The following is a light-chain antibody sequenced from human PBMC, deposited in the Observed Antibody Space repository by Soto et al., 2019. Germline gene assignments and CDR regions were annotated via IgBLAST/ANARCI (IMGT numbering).Light chain of an antibody. CDR3: MQALQTPYT. CDR1: QSLLHSNGYNY. J-gene: IGKJ2*01. Sequence: DIVMTQSPISLPVTPGEPASISCRSSQSLLHSNGYNYLDWYLQKPGQSPQLLIYLGSNRASGGPDRFSGSVSGTDFTLKISRVEAEDVGVYYGMQALQTPYTFGQGTKLEIK. V-gene: IGKV2-28*01. CDR2: LGS.